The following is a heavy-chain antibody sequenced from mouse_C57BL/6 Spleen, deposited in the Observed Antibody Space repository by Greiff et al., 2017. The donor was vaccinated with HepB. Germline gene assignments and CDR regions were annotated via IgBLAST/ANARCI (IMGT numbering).Heavy chain of an antibody. Sequence: QVQLQQSGAELVRPGTSVKVSCKASGYAFTNYLIEWVKQRPGQGLEWIGVINPGSGGTNYNEKFKGKATLTADKSSSTAYMQLSSLTSEDSAVYFCARERPMDYWGQGTSVTVSS. V-gene: IGHV1-54*01. CDR3: ARERPMDY. J-gene: IGHJ4*01. CDR2: INPGSGGT. CDR1: GYAFTNYL.